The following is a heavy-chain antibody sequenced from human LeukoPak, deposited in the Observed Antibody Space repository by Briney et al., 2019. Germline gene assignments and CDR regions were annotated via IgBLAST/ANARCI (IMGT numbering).Heavy chain of an antibody. V-gene: IGHV1-69*13. CDR1: GGTFSSYA. J-gene: IGHJ5*02. D-gene: IGHD2-2*01. CDR3: ARDGGYCSSTSCQPYNWFDP. Sequence: SVKVSCKASGGTFSSYAISWVRQAPGQGLEWMGGIIPIFGTANYAQKFQGRATITADESTSIAYMELSSLRSEDTAVYYCARDGGYCSSTSCQPYNWFDPWGQGTLVTVSS. CDR2: IIPIFGTA.